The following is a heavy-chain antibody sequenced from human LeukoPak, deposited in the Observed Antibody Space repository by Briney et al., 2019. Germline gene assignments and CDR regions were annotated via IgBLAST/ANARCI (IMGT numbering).Heavy chain of an antibody. Sequence: SETLSLTCTVSGGSISSGDYYWSWIRQPPGKGLEKIGHIYYSGTTYYTSSLKSRVTISVDTSNNQFSLRLSSVTAADTAVSYCARGGGDYFLDPWGQGTLVTVSS. CDR2: IYYSGTT. J-gene: IGHJ5*02. CDR3: ARGGGDYFLDP. D-gene: IGHD4-17*01. V-gene: IGHV4-30-4*08. CDR1: GGSISSGDYY.